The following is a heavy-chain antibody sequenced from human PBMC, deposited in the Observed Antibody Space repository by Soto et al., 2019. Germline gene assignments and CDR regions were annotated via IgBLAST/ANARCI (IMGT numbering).Heavy chain of an antibody. Sequence: QVQLQQWGAGLLKPSETLSLTCAVYGGSFSGYYWSWIRQPPGKGVEWFGEVNHSGSTNYNPSLKSRVTISVDTSKNQFSLKLSSVTAADTAVYYCARGYGFDPWGQGTLVTVSS. V-gene: IGHV4-34*01. CDR3: ARGYGFDP. CDR2: VNHSGST. D-gene: IGHD2-2*01. J-gene: IGHJ5*02. CDR1: GGSFSGYY.